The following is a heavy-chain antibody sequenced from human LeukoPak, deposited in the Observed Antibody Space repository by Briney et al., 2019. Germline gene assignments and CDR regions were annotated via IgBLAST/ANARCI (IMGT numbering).Heavy chain of an antibody. CDR1: GGSFSGYY. Sequence: PSETLSLTCAVYGGSFSGYYWSWIRQPPGKGLEWIGEINHSGSTNYNPSLKSRVTISVDTSKNQFSLKLSSVTAADTAVYYCASSRGGQRSYSHYGRDVGGKGPTVTVSS. V-gene: IGHV4-34*01. CDR2: INHSGST. J-gene: IGHJ6*04. D-gene: IGHD6-19*01. CDR3: ASSRGGQRSYSHYGRDV.